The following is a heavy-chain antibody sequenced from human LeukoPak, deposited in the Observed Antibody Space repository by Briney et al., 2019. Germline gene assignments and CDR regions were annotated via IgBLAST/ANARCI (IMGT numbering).Heavy chain of an antibody. J-gene: IGHJ4*02. V-gene: IGHV3-66*01. CDR2: IYSGGST. Sequence: XAXXEFSVGSNYMTWVRQAPGKGLEWVSLIYSGGSTYYADSVKGRFTISRDNSKNTLYLQMNSLRTEDTAVYYFARGPSGYHNTGGQGTLVTVSS. D-gene: IGHD5-12*01. CDR1: EFSVGSNY. CDR3: ARGPSGYHNT.